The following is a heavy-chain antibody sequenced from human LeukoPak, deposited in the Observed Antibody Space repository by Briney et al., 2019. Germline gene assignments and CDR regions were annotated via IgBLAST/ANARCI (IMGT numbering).Heavy chain of an antibody. CDR1: GGSISSSSYY. J-gene: IGHJ4*02. D-gene: IGHD1-26*01. CDR2: IYYSGST. Sequence: SETLSLTCTVSGGSISSSSYYWGWIRQPPGKGLEWIGYIYYSGSTNYNPSLRSRVTISIDTSKNQFSLKLSSVTAADTAVYYCARDRVRGSSNPYFDYWGQGTLVTVSS. CDR3: ARDRVRGSSNPYFDY. V-gene: IGHV4-61*01.